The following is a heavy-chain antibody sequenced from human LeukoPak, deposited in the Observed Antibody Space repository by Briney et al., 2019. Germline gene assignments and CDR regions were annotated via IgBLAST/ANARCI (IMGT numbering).Heavy chain of an antibody. CDR1: GGSFSSGGYY. Sequence: SETLSLTCTVSGGSFSSGGYYWSWIRQHPGKGLEWIGYIYYSGRTYYNPSLKSRVTISVDRSKNQFSLKLSSVTAADTAVYYCARASHTYYDFWSGYSPPNDAFDIWGQGTMVTVSS. CDR2: IYYSGRT. CDR3: ARASHTYYDFWSGYSPPNDAFDI. V-gene: IGHV4-31*03. D-gene: IGHD3-3*01. J-gene: IGHJ3*02.